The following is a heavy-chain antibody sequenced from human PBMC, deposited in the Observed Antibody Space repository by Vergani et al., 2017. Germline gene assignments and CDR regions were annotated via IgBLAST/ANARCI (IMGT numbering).Heavy chain of an antibody. CDR3: ATGQQRMDV. J-gene: IGHJ6*02. D-gene: IGHD6-13*01. V-gene: IGHV1-69-2*01. CDR1: GYIFSDYY. CDR2: VDPEDGET. Sequence: EVQLVQSGAEVKKPGATVKISCKVSGYIFSDYYMHWVRQAPGKGPEWMGLVDPEDGETKYAEKFQGRVTINADTATDTAYMELSSLRSEDTAVYYCATGQQRMDVWGQGTTVTVSS.